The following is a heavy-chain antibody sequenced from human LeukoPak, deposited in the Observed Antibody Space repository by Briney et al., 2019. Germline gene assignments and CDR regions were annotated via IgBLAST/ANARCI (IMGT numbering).Heavy chain of an antibody. CDR2: INAGNGNT. J-gene: IGHJ4*02. D-gene: IGHD3-10*01. CDR3: ALIWFGDQYRGGFDY. Sequence: ASVNVSCTAAGYTFTTYAIHWVRQAPGQRLEWMGWINAGNGNTRYLQKFQGRVTITRDTSASIAYMDLSSLRSEDTAVYYCALIWFGDQYRGGFDYWGQGTLVTVSS. CDR1: GYTFTTYA. V-gene: IGHV1-3*01.